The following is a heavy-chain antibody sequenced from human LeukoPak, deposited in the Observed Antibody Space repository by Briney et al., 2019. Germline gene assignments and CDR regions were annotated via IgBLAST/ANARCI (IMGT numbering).Heavy chain of an antibody. CDR2: VSYDGSNK. V-gene: IGHV3-30*08. CDR3: ARYLSAIAAAPYCMDV. CDR1: AFTISSES. Sequence: LSLSCAASAFTISSESASAVTQRRKKTRSGEGGVSYDGSNKYYADSVKGRFTISRDNSKNTLYLQMNSLRAEDTAVYYCARYLSAIAAAPYCMDVWGKGTTVTVSS. D-gene: IGHD6-13*01. J-gene: IGHJ6*03.